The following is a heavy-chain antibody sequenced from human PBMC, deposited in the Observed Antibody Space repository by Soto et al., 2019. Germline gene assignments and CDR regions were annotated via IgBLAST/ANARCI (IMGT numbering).Heavy chain of an antibody. CDR3: ASWYSSTWSNFDY. V-gene: IGHV4-61*01. J-gene: IGHJ4*02. CDR2: IYYSGST. Sequence: SETLSLTCTVSGGSVSSDNYYWNWIRQPPGKGLEWIGYIYYSGSTNYNPSLKSRVTISVDTSKNQFSLKLDSVTAADTAVYYCASWYSSTWSNFDYWGQGTLVTVSS. CDR1: GGSVSSDNYY. D-gene: IGHD6-13*01.